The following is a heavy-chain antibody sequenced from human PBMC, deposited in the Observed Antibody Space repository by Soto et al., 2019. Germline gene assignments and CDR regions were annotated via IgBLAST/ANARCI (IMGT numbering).Heavy chain of an antibody. CDR2: ISYDGSNK. D-gene: IGHD4-17*01. V-gene: IGHV3-30-3*01. CDR1: GFTFSSYA. CDR3: ARNGKGTQYYFDY. Sequence: GGSLRLSCAASGFTFSSYAMHWVRQAPGKGLEWVAVISYDGSNKYYADSVKGRFTISRDNSKNTLYLQMNSLRAEDTAVYYCARNGKGTQYYFDYWGQGTLVTVSS. J-gene: IGHJ4*02.